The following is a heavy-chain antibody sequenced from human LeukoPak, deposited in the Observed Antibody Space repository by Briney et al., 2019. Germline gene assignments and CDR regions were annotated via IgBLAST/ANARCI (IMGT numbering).Heavy chain of an antibody. D-gene: IGHD4-23*01. CDR3: AKEVVTAPYYYYYMDV. Sequence: GGSLRLSCAASGFTFNSYGMHWVRRAPGKGLEWVAFIRHDGSIKYYADSVKGRFTISRDNSKNTLYLQMNSLRAEDTAVYYCAKEVVTAPYYYYYMDVWGKGTTVTVSS. V-gene: IGHV3-30*02. CDR1: GFTFNSYG. CDR2: IRHDGSIK. J-gene: IGHJ6*03.